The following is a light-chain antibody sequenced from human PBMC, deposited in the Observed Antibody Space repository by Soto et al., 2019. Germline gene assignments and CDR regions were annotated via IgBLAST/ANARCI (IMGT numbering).Light chain of an antibody. V-gene: IGLV2-11*01. CDR3: CSYAGTYPYV. J-gene: IGLJ1*01. CDR1: SSDVGDYNY. Sequence: QSALTQPRSVSGSPGQSVTISCNGTSSDVGDYNYVSWYQQHPGKAPKLMIYDVSKRPSGVPDRFSGSKSGNTASLTISGLQAEDEADYHCCSYAGTYPYVLGTGTKLTVL. CDR2: DVS.